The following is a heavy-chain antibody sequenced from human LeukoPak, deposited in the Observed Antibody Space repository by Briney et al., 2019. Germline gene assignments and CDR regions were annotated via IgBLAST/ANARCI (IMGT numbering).Heavy chain of an antibody. CDR2: INPNSGGT. CDR3: ARASCSSGRPFFDY. CDR1: GYTFTGYY. Sequence: ASVKVSCKASGYTFTGYYMHWVRQAPGQGLEWMGRINPNSGGTNYAQKFQGRVTMTRDTSISTAYMELSRLRSDDTAVYYCARASCSSGRPFFDYWGQGTLVTVSS. J-gene: IGHJ4*02. V-gene: IGHV1-2*06. D-gene: IGHD6-19*01.